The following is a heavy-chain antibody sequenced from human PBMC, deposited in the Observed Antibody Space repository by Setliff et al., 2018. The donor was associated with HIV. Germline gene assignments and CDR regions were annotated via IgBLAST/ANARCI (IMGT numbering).Heavy chain of an antibody. D-gene: IGHD3-10*01. Sequence: GGSLRLSCAASGFTFSSYWMSWVRQAPGKGLEWVANIQQHGSEIHYVASVEGRFTISRDNAKNSMDLQMNSLRAEDTAIYYCARKLRPGHGVDVWGQGTTVTVSS. CDR1: GFTFSSYW. J-gene: IGHJ6*02. V-gene: IGHV3-7*04. CDR3: ARKLRPGHGVDV. CDR2: IQQHGSEI.